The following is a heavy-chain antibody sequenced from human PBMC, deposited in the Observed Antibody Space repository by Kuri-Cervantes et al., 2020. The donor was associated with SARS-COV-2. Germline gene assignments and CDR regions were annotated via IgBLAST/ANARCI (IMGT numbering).Heavy chain of an antibody. CDR2: ISAYNGNT. J-gene: IGHJ6*03. CDR1: GYTFTSYG. CDR3: AREGIAAAGATHMDV. D-gene: IGHD6-13*01. V-gene: IGHV1-18*01. Sequence: GESLKISCKASGYTFTSYGISWVRQAPGQGLEWMGWISAYNGNTNYAQKLQGRVTMTTDTSTSTAYMELRSLRSDDTAVYYCAREGIAAAGATHMDVWGKGTTVIVSS.